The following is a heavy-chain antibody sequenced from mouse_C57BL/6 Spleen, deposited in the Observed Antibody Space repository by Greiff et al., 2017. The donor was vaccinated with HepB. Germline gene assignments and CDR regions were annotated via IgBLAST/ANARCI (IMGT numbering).Heavy chain of an antibody. J-gene: IGHJ4*01. CDR1: GFTFKDDY. CDR3: TTRLRPLYAMDY. V-gene: IGHV14-4*01. CDR2: IDPENGDT. Sequence: EVQLQQSGAELVRPGASVKLSCTASGFTFKDDYMHWVKQRPEQGLEWIGWIDPENGDTEYASKFKGKTTITADTSSNTAYMQLSSLTSDDTAVYYYTTRLRPLYAMDYWGQGTSVTVSS.